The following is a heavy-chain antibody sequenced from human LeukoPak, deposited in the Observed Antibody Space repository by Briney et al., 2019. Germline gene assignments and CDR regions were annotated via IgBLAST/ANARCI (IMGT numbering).Heavy chain of an antibody. CDR3: ARGLEYSSSSPPSYYFDY. CDR1: GGSFSGYY. D-gene: IGHD6-6*01. Sequence: KPSETLSLTCAVYGGSFSGYYWSWIRQPPGKGLEWIGEIKHSGSTNYNPSLKSRVTISVDTSKNQFSLKLSSVTAADTAVYYCARGLEYSSSSPPSYYFDYWGQGTLVTVSS. V-gene: IGHV4-34*01. CDR2: IKHSGST. J-gene: IGHJ4*02.